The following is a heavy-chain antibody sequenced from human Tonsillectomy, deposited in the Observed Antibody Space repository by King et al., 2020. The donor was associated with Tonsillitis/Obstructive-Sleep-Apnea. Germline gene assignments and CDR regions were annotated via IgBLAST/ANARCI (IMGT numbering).Heavy chain of an antibody. CDR3: ARGEMATISPAFDI. Sequence: QLVESGGGVVQPGRSRRLSCVASGVTFRHYAMHWVRQSPGKGLGWAALISYDGTDKYYADSVKGRFTVSRDNSKNTLYLQMNILRPEDTAVYYCARGEMATISPAFDIWGQGTMLTVSS. CDR1: GVTFRHYA. D-gene: IGHD5-24*01. V-gene: IGHV3-30*04. CDR2: ISYDGTDK. J-gene: IGHJ3*02.